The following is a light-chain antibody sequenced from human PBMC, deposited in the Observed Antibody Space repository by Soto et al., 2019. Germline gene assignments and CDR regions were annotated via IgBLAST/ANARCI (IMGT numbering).Light chain of an antibody. V-gene: IGKV1-27*01. CDR1: QGISNY. Sequence: DIQMTQSPSSLSASVGDRVTITCRASQGISNYVAWYQQKPGKVPKLLISAASTLQSGVSSRFSGRGSGTDFTLTISSLQPEDVATYYCQKYDTVPLTFGPGTKVDFK. CDR3: QKYDTVPLT. J-gene: IGKJ3*01. CDR2: AAS.